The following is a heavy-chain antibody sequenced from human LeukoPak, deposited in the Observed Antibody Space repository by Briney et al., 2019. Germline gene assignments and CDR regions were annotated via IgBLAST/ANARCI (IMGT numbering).Heavy chain of an antibody. CDR3: AGEIPYCSSTSCPFGS. V-gene: IGHV1-46*01. CDR1: GYTFTSDY. Sequence: ASVKVSCKASGYTFTSDYMHWVRQAPGQGLEWMGIINPSGGSTRYAQRFQGRVTMTRDTSTSTVYMELSSLRSEDTAVYYCAGEIPYCSSTSCPFGSWGQGTLVTVSS. D-gene: IGHD2-2*01. J-gene: IGHJ5*02. CDR2: INPSGGST.